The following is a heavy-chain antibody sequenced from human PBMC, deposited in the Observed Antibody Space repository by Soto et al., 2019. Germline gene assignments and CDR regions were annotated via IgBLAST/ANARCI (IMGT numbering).Heavy chain of an antibody. Sequence: GGSLRLSCAASGFTFSSYSMNWVRQAPGKGLEWVSSISSSSSYIYYADSVKGRFTISRDNAKNSLYLQMNSLRAEDTAVYYCARSEPDYGDPEKVYYYGMDVWGQGTTVTVSS. CDR3: ARSEPDYGDPEKVYYYGMDV. V-gene: IGHV3-21*01. D-gene: IGHD4-17*01. J-gene: IGHJ6*02. CDR2: ISSSSSYI. CDR1: GFTFSSYS.